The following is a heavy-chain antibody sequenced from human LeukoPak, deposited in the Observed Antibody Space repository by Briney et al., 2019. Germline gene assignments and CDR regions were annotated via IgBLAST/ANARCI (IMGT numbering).Heavy chain of an antibody. CDR3: ASIRIAARPRYYFDY. CDR2: IYYSGST. Sequence: PSETLSLTYTVSGGSISNYYWSWIRQPPGKGLEWIGYIYYSGSTNYNSSLKSRVTISVDTSKNQFSLKLSSVTAADTAVYYCASIRIAARPRYYFDYWGQGTLVTVSS. J-gene: IGHJ4*02. V-gene: IGHV4-59*01. CDR1: GGSISNYY. D-gene: IGHD6-6*01.